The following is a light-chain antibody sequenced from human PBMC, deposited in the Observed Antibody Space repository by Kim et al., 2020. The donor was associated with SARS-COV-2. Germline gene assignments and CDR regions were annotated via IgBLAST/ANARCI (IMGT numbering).Light chain of an antibody. J-gene: IGLJ1*01. V-gene: IGLV2-14*03. CDR3: SSYTSSSTYV. CDR1: RSYVGCYNY. Sequence: QAITIYCTGTRSYVGCYNYVAWYQQHPGKAPKLMIYDVSNRPSGVSNRFSGSKSGNTASLTISGRQAEDEADYYCSSYTSSSTYVFGTGTKVNVL. CDR2: DVS.